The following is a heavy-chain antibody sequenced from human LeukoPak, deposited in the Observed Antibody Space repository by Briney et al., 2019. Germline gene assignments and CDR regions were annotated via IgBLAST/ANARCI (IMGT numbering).Heavy chain of an antibody. D-gene: IGHD6-6*01. CDR1: GGSISRTTSY. CDR2: INYSGGT. J-gene: IGHJ5*02. V-gene: IGHV4-39*02. CDR3: AGDSSVNKWFYH. Sequence: SETLSLTCTVPGGSISRTTSYWGWIRQTPGRGLEWIGTINYSGGTNYNPSLKSRVTVSVDTSKSQFSLNLRSVTAADTAVYYCAGDSSVNKWFYHWGQGTLVTVSS.